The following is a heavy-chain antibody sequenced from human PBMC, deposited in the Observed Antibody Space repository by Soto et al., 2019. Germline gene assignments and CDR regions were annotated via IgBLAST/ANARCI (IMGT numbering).Heavy chain of an antibody. CDR2: IYRSGST. V-gene: IGHV4-4*02. Sequence: QVQLQESGPGLVKPSGTLSLTCAVSSGSISSSNWWSWVRQPPGKGLEWIGEIYRSGSTNYNPSLKSRVTISVDKSKNQFSLKLSSVTAADTAVYYCARAAYCSGGSCYSTYYFDYWGQGTLVTVSS. CDR3: ARAAYCSGGSCYSTYYFDY. CDR1: SGSISSSNW. D-gene: IGHD2-15*01. J-gene: IGHJ4*02.